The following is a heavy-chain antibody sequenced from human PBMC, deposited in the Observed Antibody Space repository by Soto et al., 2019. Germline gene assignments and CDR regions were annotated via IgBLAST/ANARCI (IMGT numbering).Heavy chain of an antibody. Sequence: QPGGSLRLSCAASGFTFDDYAMHWVRQAPGKGLEWVSGISWNSGSIGYADSVKGRFTISRDNAKNSLYLQMNSLRAEDTALYYCAKDMGRYYDFWSGYSPYYYYGMDVWGQGTTVTVSS. CDR3: AKDMGRYYDFWSGYSPYYYYGMDV. CDR2: ISWNSGSI. V-gene: IGHV3-9*01. J-gene: IGHJ6*02. CDR1: GFTFDDYA. D-gene: IGHD3-3*01.